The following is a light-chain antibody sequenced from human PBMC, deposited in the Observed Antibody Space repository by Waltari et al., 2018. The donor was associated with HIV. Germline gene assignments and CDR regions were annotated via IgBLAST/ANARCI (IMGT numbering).Light chain of an antibody. CDR3: QSADISSWV. V-gene: IGLV3-25*03. CDR2: KDS. J-gene: IGLJ3*02. CDR1: ALPKQY. Sequence: SYELTQPPSVSVSPGKTARITCTGDALPKQYVYWYQQKPGPATVLVIYKDSERPSGIPERFSGSSSGTTVTLTISGVQAEDEADYYCQSADISSWVFGGGTKLTVL.